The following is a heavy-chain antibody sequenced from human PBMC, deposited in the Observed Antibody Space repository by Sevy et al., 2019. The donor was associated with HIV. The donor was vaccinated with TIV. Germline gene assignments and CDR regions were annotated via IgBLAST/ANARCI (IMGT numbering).Heavy chain of an antibody. CDR2: IKQDGSEK. V-gene: IGHV3-7*01. CDR3: ARDYPDILTGYSHLYYYYYMDV. J-gene: IGHJ6*03. CDR1: GFTFSGYW. Sequence: GGSLRLSCAASGFTFSGYWMSWVRQAPGKGLEWVANIKQDGSEKYYVDSVKGRFTISRENAKNSLYLQMNSLRAEDTAVYYCARDYPDILTGYSHLYYYYYMDVWGKGTTVTVSS. D-gene: IGHD3-9*01.